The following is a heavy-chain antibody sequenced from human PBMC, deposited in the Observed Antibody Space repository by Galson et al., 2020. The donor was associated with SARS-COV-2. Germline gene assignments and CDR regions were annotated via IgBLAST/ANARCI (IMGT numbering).Heavy chain of an antibody. V-gene: IGHV5-51*01. Sequence: GESLKISCKGSGYSFTSYWIGWVRQMPGKGLEWMGIIYPGDSDTRYSPSFQGQVTISADKSISTAYLQWSSLKASDTAMYYCARDPTRGSGRPNWFDPCGQGTLVTVSS. CDR1: GYSFTSYW. CDR3: ARDPTRGSGRPNWFDP. D-gene: IGHD3-10*01. J-gene: IGHJ5*02. CDR2: IYPGDSDT.